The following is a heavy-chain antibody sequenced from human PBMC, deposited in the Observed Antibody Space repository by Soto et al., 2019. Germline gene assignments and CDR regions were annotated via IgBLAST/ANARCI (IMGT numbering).Heavy chain of an antibody. CDR2: IIPILGIA. CDR3: ARARRGDNWFDP. Sequence: ASVKVSCKASGGTFSSYTISWVRQAPGQGLEWMGRIIPILGIANYAQKFQGRVTITADKSTSTAYMELSSLRSEDTAVYYCARARRGDNWFDPWGQGTLVTVSS. CDR1: GGTFSSYT. J-gene: IGHJ5*02. V-gene: IGHV1-69*02.